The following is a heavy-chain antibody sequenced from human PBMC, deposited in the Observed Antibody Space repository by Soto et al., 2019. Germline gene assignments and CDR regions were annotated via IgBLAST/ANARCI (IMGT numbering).Heavy chain of an antibody. V-gene: IGHV4-34*01. CDR3: ARGSGIVALPGELEDVNYDY. D-gene: IGHD1-1*01. CDR2: FNESGSK. CDR1: GQSFSGHS. Sequence: QVQLQQWGAGLVKPSETLSLSCAVYGQSFSGHSWAWIRQPPGKGLEWIGEFNESGSKYYNPSLKSRFTISAATSKNQFSLKLSSVSAADTAAYFCARGSGIVALPGELEDVNYDYWGQGTLVNVSS. J-gene: IGHJ4*02.